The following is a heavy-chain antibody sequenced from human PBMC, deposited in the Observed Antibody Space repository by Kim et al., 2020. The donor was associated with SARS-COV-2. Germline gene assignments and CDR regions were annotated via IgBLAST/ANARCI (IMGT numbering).Heavy chain of an antibody. CDR1: GYNFNNYW. V-gene: IGHV5-51*01. J-gene: IGHJ4*02. CDR2: MFPSDSDI. D-gene: IGHD4-17*01. Sequence: GESLKISCKGSGYNFNNYWIAWVRQMPGKGLEWMGMMFPSDSDIRYSPSFEGQITISVDKSTTTAHLQWPSLKASDPAIYFCARGDGAGALDNWGQGTLVTVSS. CDR3: ARGDGAGALDN.